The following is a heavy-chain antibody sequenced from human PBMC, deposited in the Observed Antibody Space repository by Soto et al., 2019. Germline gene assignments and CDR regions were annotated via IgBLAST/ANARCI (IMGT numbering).Heavy chain of an antibody. CDR3: ARMGDVPYYYYGMDV. J-gene: IGHJ6*02. Sequence: ASVKVSCKASGHTFTGYYMHWVRQAPGQGLEWMGWISGYNGKTNYAQKLQGRVTMTTDTSTSTAYMELRSLRSDDTAVYYCARMGDVPYYYYGMDVWGQGTTVTVSS. V-gene: IGHV1-18*04. CDR2: ISGYNGKT. CDR1: GHTFTGYY. D-gene: IGHD3-16*01.